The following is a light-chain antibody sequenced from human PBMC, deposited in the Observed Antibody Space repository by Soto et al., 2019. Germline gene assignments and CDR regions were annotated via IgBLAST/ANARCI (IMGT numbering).Light chain of an antibody. V-gene: IGLV6-57*03. CDR3: QSSDSNTPYV. CDR2: EDN. CDR1: SGSIARNS. J-gene: IGLJ1*01. Sequence: NFMLTQPLSVSESPEKTVTISCTRSSGSIARNSVQWYQQRPGSAPTTVIFEDNQRPSGVPDRFSGSIDTASNSASLTISWLKTEDEADYYCQSSDSNTPYVFGSGTKVTVL.